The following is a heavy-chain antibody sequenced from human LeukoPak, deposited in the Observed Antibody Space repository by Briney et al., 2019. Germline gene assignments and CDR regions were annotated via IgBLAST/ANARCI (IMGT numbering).Heavy chain of an antibody. V-gene: IGHV3-30*03. Sequence: GGSLRLSCAASGFTFSRHGMHWVRQAPGKGLEWVAVIGDTGRAKYYTDSVEGRFTASRDNSKNTLYLEMNSLRYDDTALYYCAREAAWGNWYFDLWGRGTLVTVSS. CDR1: GFTFSRHG. CDR3: AREAAWGNWYFDL. J-gene: IGHJ2*01. CDR2: IGDTGRAK. D-gene: IGHD3-16*01.